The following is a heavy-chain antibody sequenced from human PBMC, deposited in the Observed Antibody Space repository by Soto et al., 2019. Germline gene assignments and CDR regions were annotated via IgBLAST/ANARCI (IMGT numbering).Heavy chain of an antibody. CDR2: ISAYNGNT. CDR3: GGGGRVTANCFDP. J-gene: IGHJ5*02. Sequence: QVQLVQSGAEVKKPGASVKVSCKASGYTFTSYGISWVRQAPGQGLEWMGWISAYNGNTNYAQKLQGRVTVTTDTXTGTAYMELGSLRSGGTAVYYCGGGGRVTANCFDPWGQGTLVTVSS. V-gene: IGHV1-18*01. D-gene: IGHD2-21*02. CDR1: GYTFTSYG.